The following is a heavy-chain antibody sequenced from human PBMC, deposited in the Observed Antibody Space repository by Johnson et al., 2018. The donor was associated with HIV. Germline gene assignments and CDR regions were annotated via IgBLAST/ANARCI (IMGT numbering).Heavy chain of an antibody. Sequence: VQLVESGGGLIQPGGSLRLSCAASGFTVSSNYMSWVRQAPGKGLEWVSVIYSGGSTYYADSVKGRFTISRDNAKNSLYLQMNSLRAEDTALYYCARERVLGAFDIWGQGTMVTVSS. J-gene: IGHJ3*02. CDR2: IYSGGST. CDR3: ARERVLGAFDI. CDR1: GFTVSSNY. V-gene: IGHV3-53*01.